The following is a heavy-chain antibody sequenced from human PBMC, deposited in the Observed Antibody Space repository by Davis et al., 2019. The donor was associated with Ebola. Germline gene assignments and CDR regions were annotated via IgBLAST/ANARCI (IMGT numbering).Heavy chain of an antibody. CDR2: ISTYNDNT. J-gene: IGHJ5*02. V-gene: IGHV1-18*04. CDR1: GYIFTRYG. Sequence: ASVKVSCKASGYIFTRYGISWVRQAPGQGLEWMGWISTYNDNTNYAQKFQGRVSMTTDTSTSTAYLELRSLRSDDTAVYYCARDYGDFNWFDPWGQGTPVTVSS. D-gene: IGHD4-17*01. CDR3: ARDYGDFNWFDP.